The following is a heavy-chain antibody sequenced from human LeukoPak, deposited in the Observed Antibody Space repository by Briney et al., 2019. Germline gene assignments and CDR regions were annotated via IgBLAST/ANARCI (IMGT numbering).Heavy chain of an antibody. D-gene: IGHD3-9*01. CDR2: INHSGST. CDR1: GGSFSGYY. V-gene: IGHV4-34*01. J-gene: IGHJ3*02. Sequence: SETLSLTCAVYGGSFSGYYWSWIRQPPGKGLEWIGEINHSGSTNYNPSLKSRVTISVDTSMNQFSLKLSSVTAADTAVYYCASVDYDILTGSARGAFDIWGQGTMVTVSS. CDR3: ASVDYDILTGSARGAFDI.